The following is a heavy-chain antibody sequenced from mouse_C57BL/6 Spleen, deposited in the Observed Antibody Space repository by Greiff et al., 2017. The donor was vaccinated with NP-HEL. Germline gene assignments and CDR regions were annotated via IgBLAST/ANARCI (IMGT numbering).Heavy chain of an antibody. J-gene: IGHJ2*01. Sequence: VQLQQSGPGLVKPSQSLSLTCSVTGYSITSGYYWNWIRQFPGNKLEWRGYISYDGSNNYNPNLQNRISITRDPSKNQFFLKLNSVTTEDTATSYCAREDYYGSSPYYFDYWGQGTTLTVSS. CDR1: GYSITSGYY. D-gene: IGHD1-1*01. CDR2: ISYDGSN. CDR3: AREDYYGSSPYYFDY. V-gene: IGHV3-6*01.